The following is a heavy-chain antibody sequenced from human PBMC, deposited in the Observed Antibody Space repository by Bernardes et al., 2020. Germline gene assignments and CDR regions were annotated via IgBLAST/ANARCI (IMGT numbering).Heavy chain of an antibody. J-gene: IGHJ6*02. CDR1: GFSLSTSGMC. D-gene: IGHD3-10*01. CDR2: IDWDDDK. CDR3: ARLYGSGSYYNGDGMDV. V-gene: IGHV2-70*01. Sequence: SFPTLVKPTQTLTLTCTFSGFSLSTSGMCVSWIRQPPGKALEWLALIDWDDDKYYSTSLKTRLTISKDTSKNQVVLTMTNMDPVDTATYYCARLYGSGSYYNGDGMDVWGQGTTVTVSS.